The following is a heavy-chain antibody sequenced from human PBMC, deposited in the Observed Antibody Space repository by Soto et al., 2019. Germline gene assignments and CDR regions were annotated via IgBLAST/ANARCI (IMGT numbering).Heavy chain of an antibody. CDR3: ARPPYCSSTSCYFVFNY. Sequence: VASVKVSCKASGYTFTSYDINWVRQATGQGLEWMGWMNPNSGNTGYAQKFQGRVTMTRNTSISTAYMELSSLRSEDTAVYYCARPPYCSSTSCYFVFNYWGQGTLVTVSS. CDR1: GYTFTSYD. D-gene: IGHD2-2*01. CDR2: MNPNSGNT. V-gene: IGHV1-8*01. J-gene: IGHJ4*02.